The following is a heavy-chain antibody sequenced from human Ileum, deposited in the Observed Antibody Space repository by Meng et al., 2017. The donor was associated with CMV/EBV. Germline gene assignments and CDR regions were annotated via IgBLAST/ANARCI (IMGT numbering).Heavy chain of an antibody. CDR2: INPNSGGT. CDR1: GYTFTGYY. V-gene: IGHV1-2*02. D-gene: IGHD2-15*01. CDR3: ARVPASWCGTSSCSPRFDP. Sequence: SVKVSCKASGYTFTGYYIHWVRQAPGQGLEWMGWINPNSGGTKYAQKFQGRVTMTRDTSISTAYMELSRLRSDDTAVYSCARVPASWCGTSSCSPRFDPWGQGTLVTVSS. J-gene: IGHJ5*02.